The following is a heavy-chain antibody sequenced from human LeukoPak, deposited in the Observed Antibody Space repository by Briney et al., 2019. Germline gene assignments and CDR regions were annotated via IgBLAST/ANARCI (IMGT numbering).Heavy chain of an antibody. D-gene: IGHD1-14*01. V-gene: IGHV3-23*01. Sequence: GGSLRLSCVVSGFTFSSYSMIWVRQAPGKGLEWVSAISGSGGSTYYADSVKGRFTISRDNSKNTLYLQMNSLRAEDTAVYYCAKDRNDYTDYWGQGTLVTVSS. J-gene: IGHJ4*02. CDR3: AKDRNDYTDY. CDR2: ISGSGGST. CDR1: GFTFSSYS.